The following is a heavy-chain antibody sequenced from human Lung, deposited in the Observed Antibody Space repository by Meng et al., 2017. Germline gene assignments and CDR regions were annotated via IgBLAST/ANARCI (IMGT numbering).Heavy chain of an antibody. J-gene: IGHJ4*02. D-gene: IGHD4-11*01. CDR3: ARGPTTMAHDFDY. Sequence: QGHLQQWGEGLLKPSETLSLTCVGSGGSFSDYYWSWIRQPPGKGLEWIGEINHSGSTNYNPSLESRATISVDTSQNNLSLKLSSVTAADSAVYYCARGPTTMAHDFDYWGQGTLVTVSS. CDR2: INHSGST. V-gene: IGHV4-34*01. CDR1: GGSFSDYY.